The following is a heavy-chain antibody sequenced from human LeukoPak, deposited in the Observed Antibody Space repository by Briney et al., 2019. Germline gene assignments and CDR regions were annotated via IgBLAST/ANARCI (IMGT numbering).Heavy chain of an antibody. CDR1: GFTFSGSA. CDR3: AKDNPPAGIYFDY. V-gene: IGHV3-73*01. Sequence: QSGGSLRLSCEASGFTFSGSAMHWVRQASGKGLEWVGRIRSTTDTAYAASVKGRFTISRDDSKNTAYLQMNSLKTEDTAVFYCAKDNPPAGIYFDYWGQGTLVTVSS. D-gene: IGHD1-14*01. J-gene: IGHJ4*02. CDR2: IRSTTDT.